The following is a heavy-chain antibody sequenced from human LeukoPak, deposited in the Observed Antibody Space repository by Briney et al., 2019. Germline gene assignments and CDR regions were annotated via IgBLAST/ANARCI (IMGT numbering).Heavy chain of an antibody. D-gene: IGHD2-2*01. CDR2: INPNSGGT. CDR3: ARGGRDLVSTSAPNLDY. V-gene: IGHV1-2*04. Sequence: ASVKVSCKASGYTFTGYYMHWVRQAPGQGLEWMGWINPNSGGTNYAQKFQGWVTMTRDTSKNQFSLKLSSVTAADTAVYYCARGGRDLVSTSAPNLDYWGQGTLVTVSS. CDR1: GYTFTGYY. J-gene: IGHJ4*02.